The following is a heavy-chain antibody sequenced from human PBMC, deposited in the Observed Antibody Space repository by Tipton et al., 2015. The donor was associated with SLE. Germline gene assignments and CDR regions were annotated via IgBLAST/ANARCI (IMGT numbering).Heavy chain of an antibody. CDR2: IYSSGST. Sequence: TLSLTCSVSGGSISSQYWSWIRQPPGKGLEWIGFIYSSGSTNYNPSLKSRVTISVDMSKNQFSLKLTSVTAADTAVYYCARDRHYRGNVWFDPWGQGTQVTVSS. D-gene: IGHD5-12*01. J-gene: IGHJ5*02. CDR3: ARDRHYRGNVWFDP. CDR1: GGSISSQY. V-gene: IGHV4-59*11.